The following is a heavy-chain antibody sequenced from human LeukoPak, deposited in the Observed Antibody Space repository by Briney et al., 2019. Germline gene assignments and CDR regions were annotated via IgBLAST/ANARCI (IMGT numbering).Heavy chain of an antibody. CDR3: ARGTGYGVFDI. CDR1: GFTLSSYW. Sequence: GGSLRLSCAASGFTLSSYWMHWVRQAPGKGLVWVSRIKSDGSSTSYADSVKGRFTISRDNAKNMLSLQMNSLRAEDTAVYYCARGTGYGVFDIWGQGPMVTVTS. V-gene: IGHV3-74*01. J-gene: IGHJ3*02. D-gene: IGHD2-8*01. CDR2: IKSDGSST.